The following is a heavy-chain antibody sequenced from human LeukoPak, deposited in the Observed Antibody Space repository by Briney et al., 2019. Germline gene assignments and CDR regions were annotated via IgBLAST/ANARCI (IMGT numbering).Heavy chain of an antibody. CDR1: GSTVSSNH. V-gene: IGHV3-53*01. CDR3: ARGIYSRYDH. CDR2: IYSDSST. J-gene: IGHJ4*02. D-gene: IGHD3-22*01. Sequence: GGSLRLSCVASGSTVSSNHMGWFRQAPGKGLEWVSGIYSDSSTYYTESVKGRFTISRDNSKNTLHLQMNSLTAGDTAVYYCARGIYSRYDHWGQGTLVTVSS.